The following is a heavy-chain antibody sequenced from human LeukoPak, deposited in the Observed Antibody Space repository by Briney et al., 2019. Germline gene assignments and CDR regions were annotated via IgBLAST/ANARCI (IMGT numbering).Heavy chain of an antibody. CDR3: AREGPRGRLWLHTSYYLSY. Sequence: GGSLRLSCAASGFTFSSYSMNWVRQAPGKGLEWVSSISSSSSYIYYADSVKGRFTISRDNAKNSLYLQMNSLRAEDTAVYYCAREGPRGRLWLHTSYYLSYWGQGTLVTVSS. V-gene: IGHV3-21*01. CDR2: ISSSSSYI. D-gene: IGHD5-18*01. J-gene: IGHJ4*02. CDR1: GFTFSSYS.